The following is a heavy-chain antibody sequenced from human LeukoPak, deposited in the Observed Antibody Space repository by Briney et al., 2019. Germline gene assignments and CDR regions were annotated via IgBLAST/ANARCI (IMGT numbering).Heavy chain of an antibody. CDR2: ISAYNGNT. D-gene: IGHD1-26*01. J-gene: IGHJ2*01. V-gene: IGHV1-18*01. CDR3: ARNAGKKENWYFDL. Sequence: ASVKVSCKASGYTFTSYGISWVRQAPGQGLEWMGWISAYNGNTNYAQKLQGRVTMTTDTSTSTAYMELRSLRSDDTAVYYCARNAGKKENWYFDLWGRGTLVTVSS. CDR1: GYTFTSYG.